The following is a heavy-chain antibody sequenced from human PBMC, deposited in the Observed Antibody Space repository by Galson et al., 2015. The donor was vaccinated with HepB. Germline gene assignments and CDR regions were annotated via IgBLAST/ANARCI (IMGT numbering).Heavy chain of an antibody. CDR2: INDGSGNT. Sequence: SVKVSCRAAGYTFNNHAMHWVRQAPRLGLEWMGWINDGSGNTRYSEKFQGRVTITVDTSANTVYMELSSLRPEDTAVYYCARDRPPPVISGALDIWGQGTLVTVSS. CDR3: ARDRPPPVISGALDI. CDR1: GYTFNNHA. D-gene: IGHD3-10*01. J-gene: IGHJ3*02. V-gene: IGHV1-3*01.